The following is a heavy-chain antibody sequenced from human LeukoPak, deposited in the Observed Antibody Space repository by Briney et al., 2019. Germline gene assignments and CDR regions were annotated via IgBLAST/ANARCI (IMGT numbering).Heavy chain of an antibody. CDR1: GFTVSNKY. D-gene: IGHD3-22*01. J-gene: IGHJ3*02. CDR2: IYNDGST. Sequence: GGSLRLSCAASGFTVSNKYMNWVRQAPGKGLEWVSIIYNDGSTYYADSVKGRFTISRDNSKDTLYLQMNSLRAEDTAVYYCASPSSGQSFDIWDQGTMVTVSS. CDR3: ASPSSGQSFDI. V-gene: IGHV3-53*01.